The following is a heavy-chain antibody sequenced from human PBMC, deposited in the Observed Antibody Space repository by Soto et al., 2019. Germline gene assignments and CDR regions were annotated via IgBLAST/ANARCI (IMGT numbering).Heavy chain of an antibody. CDR1: GGSFSGYY. CDR2: INHSGST. V-gene: IGHV4-34*01. J-gene: IGHJ4*02. CDR3: AGPKNPHIKRGPYPS. Sequence: QVQLQQWGAGLLKPSETLSLTCAVYGGSFSGYYWSWIRQPPGKGLEWIGEINHSGSTNYNPSLKSRVTIAVETSKNQFSLKLSSVTAADTAVYYCAGPKNPHIKRGPYPSWGQGTLVTVSS.